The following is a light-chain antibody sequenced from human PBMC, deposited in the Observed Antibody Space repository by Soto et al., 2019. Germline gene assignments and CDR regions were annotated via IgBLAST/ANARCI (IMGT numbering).Light chain of an antibody. CDR2: GAS. Sequence: DIQMTQSPSSLSASVGDRVTITCRASQGIHNFLAWYQQRPGKVTKLLIYGASTLQSGVPSRFSGSGSGTDFTLTISSLQPEDIATYYCQKYDFDPPATFGQGTKVELK. CDR1: QGIHNF. V-gene: IGKV1-27*01. J-gene: IGKJ1*01. CDR3: QKYDFDPPAT.